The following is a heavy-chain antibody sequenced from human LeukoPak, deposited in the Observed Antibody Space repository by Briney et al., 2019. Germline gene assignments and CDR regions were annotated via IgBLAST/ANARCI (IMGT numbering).Heavy chain of an antibody. D-gene: IGHD2-21*01. J-gene: IGHJ5*02. CDR3: ARRLRLGGNWFDP. CDR2: IIPISGTT. Sequence: SVKVSCKTSGGTFTSYAITWVRQAPGQGLGWMGKIIPISGTTNYAQKFQGRVTFTADESTSTAYMELSSLRSEDTALYYCARRLRLGGNWFDPWGQGTLVTVSS. V-gene: IGHV1-69*13. CDR1: GGTFTSYA.